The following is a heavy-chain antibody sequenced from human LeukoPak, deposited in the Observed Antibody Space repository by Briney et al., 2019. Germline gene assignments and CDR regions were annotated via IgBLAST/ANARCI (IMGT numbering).Heavy chain of an antibody. Sequence: SETLSLTCAVYGGSFSGYYWSWIRQPPGKGLEWIGEINRSGSTNYNPSLKSRVTMSVDTSKNQFSLKLSSVTAADTAVYYCARGIMKYYFDYWGQGTLVTVSS. D-gene: IGHD1-14*01. J-gene: IGHJ4*02. CDR1: GGSFSGYY. CDR2: INRSGST. CDR3: ARGIMKYYFDY. V-gene: IGHV4-34*01.